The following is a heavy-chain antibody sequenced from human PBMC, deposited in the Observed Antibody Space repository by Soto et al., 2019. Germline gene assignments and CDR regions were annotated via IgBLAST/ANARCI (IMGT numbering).Heavy chain of an antibody. Sequence: QLVESGGGLVQPGESLRLTCTGSGFAFSGYWMSWVRQAPGKGLEWVANIEEDGSEKFYVDSVKGRFTISRDNAKNSLFLQMNSLGADDTAVYYCARGRGWLDPWGQGTLVTVSS. CDR1: GFAFSGYW. V-gene: IGHV3-7*01. CDR3: ARGRGWLDP. CDR2: IEEDGSEK. J-gene: IGHJ5*02.